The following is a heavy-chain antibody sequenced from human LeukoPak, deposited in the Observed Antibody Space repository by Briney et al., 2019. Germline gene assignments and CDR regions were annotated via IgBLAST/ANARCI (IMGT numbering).Heavy chain of an antibody. CDR1: GGSISSSSFY. CDR2: IYYSGST. V-gene: IGHV4-39*01. D-gene: IGHD2-15*01. CDR3: ARHISTTGGYCSGGSCAFDP. J-gene: IGHJ5*02. Sequence: SETLSLTCTVSGGSISSSSFYWGWIRQPPGKGLEWIGSIYYSGSTYYNPSLKSRVTISVDTSKNQFSLKLSSVTAADTAVFYCARHISTTGGYCSGGSCAFDPWGQGTLVTVSS.